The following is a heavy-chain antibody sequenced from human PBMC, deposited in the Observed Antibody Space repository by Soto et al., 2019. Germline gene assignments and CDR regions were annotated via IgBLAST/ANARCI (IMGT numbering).Heavy chain of an antibody. V-gene: IGHV1-69*13. Sequence: SVKVSCKASGGTFSSYAISWVRQAPGQGLEWMGGIIPIFGTANYAQKFQGRVTITADESTSTAYMELSSLRSEDTAVYYCARGRNGYYGMDVWGQGTTVTVSS. CDR3: ARGRNGYYGMDV. CDR2: IIPIFGTA. J-gene: IGHJ6*02. D-gene: IGHD4-4*01. CDR1: GGTFSSYA.